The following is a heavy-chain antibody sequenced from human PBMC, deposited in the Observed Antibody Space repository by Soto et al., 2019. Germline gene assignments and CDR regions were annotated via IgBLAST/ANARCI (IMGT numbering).Heavy chain of an antibody. V-gene: IGHV3-48*03. Sequence: GGSLRLSCAASEFTFTSYEMTWVRQAPGKGLEWVSYISSGGSSVYYADSVKGRFTISRDNAKNSLYLQMNSLRAEDTAVYYCARDLKGIYYGLEYWGQGTLVTVSS. CDR3: ARDLKGIYYGLEY. CDR1: EFTFTSYE. CDR2: ISSGGSSV. D-gene: IGHD4-17*01. J-gene: IGHJ4*02.